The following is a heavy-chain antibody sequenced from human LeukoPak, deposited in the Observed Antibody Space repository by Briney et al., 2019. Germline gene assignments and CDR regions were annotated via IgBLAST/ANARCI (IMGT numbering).Heavy chain of an antibody. CDR2: INSNSGAA. CDR1: GYTFTSYD. D-gene: IGHD1-1*01. V-gene: IGHV1-2*02. CDR3: ARETTEADDY. J-gene: IGHJ4*02. Sequence: ASVKVSCKASGYTFTSYDINWVRQAPGQGLEWVGWINSNSGAAQYAQKFQGRVIMTTDTSITTVYMELSRLTSDDTAVYYCARETTEADDYWGQGTLVTVSS.